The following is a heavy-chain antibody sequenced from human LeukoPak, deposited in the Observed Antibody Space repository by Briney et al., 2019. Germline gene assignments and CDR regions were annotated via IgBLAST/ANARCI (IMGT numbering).Heavy chain of an antibody. Sequence: GESLKISCKGSGYNFTNYWIAWVRQMPGKGLEWMGIIYPGDSNTRYSPSFQGQVTISADKFISTAYLQWSSLKASDTAMHYCARLGYYDGSGSDYYYYYYMDVWGKGTTVTVSS. CDR1: GYNFTNYW. D-gene: IGHD3-22*01. CDR2: IYPGDSNT. J-gene: IGHJ6*03. V-gene: IGHV5-51*01. CDR3: ARLGYYDGSGSDYYYYYYMDV.